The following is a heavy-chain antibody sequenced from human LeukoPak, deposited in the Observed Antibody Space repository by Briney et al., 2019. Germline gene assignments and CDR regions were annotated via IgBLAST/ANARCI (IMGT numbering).Heavy chain of an antibody. CDR3: ARDFYGDYGDY. V-gene: IGHV3-21*01. J-gene: IGHJ4*02. Sequence: GGSLRLSCAASGFTFSSYSVNWVRQAPGKGLEWVSSISSSGNYIEYADSVKGRFTISRDNAKNSLYLQMNSLRAEDTAVYYCARDFYGDYGDYWGQGTLVTVSS. CDR2: ISSSGNYI. CDR1: GFTFSSYS. D-gene: IGHD4-17*01.